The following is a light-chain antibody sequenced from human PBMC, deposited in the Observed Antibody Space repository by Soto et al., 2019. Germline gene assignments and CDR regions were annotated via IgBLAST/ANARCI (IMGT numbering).Light chain of an antibody. CDR2: SNN. CDR1: SSNIGSNT. CDR3: QSYDSSLSGVAVL. J-gene: IGLJ2*01. V-gene: IGLV1-44*01. Sequence: QSVLTQPPSASGTPGQRVTISCSGSSSNIGSNTVNWYQQLPGTAPKLLIYSNNQRPSGIPDRFSVSKSGTSASLAITGLQAEDEADYYCQSYDSSLSGVAVLFGGGTKVTVL.